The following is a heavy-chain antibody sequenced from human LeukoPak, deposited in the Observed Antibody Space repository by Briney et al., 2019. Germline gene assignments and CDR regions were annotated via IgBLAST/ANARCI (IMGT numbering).Heavy chain of an antibody. D-gene: IGHD6-13*01. Sequence: PGASVKVSCKVSGYTLTELSMHWVRQAPGKGLEWMGGCDPEDGETIYAQKFQGRVTMTEDTSTDTAYMELSSLRSEDTFVYYCATSSWYYFDYWGQGTLVTVSS. J-gene: IGHJ4*02. CDR2: CDPEDGET. V-gene: IGHV1-24*01. CDR1: GYTLTELS. CDR3: ATSSWYYFDY.